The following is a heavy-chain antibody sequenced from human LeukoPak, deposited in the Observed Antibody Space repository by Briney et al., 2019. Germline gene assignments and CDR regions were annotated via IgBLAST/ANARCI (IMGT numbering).Heavy chain of an antibody. J-gene: IGHJ4*02. CDR3: AKGPVLRFLELLFDY. D-gene: IGHD3-3*01. CDR2: VNPDGGEK. CDR1: GFTFSSYW. Sequence: GGSLRLSCAASGFTFSSYWMGWVRQVPGKGLAWVAHVNPDGGEKHHLASVNGRFTISRDNAKSSLFLQMNSLRVEDTAVYYCAKGPVLRFLELLFDYWGQGTLVTVSS. V-gene: IGHV3-7*01.